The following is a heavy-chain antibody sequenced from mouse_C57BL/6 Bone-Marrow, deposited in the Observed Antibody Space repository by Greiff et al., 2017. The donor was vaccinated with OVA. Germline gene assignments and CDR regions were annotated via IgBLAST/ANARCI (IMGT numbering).Heavy chain of an antibody. J-gene: IGHJ3*01. CDR2: ISYDGSN. Sequence: EVQLQESGPGLVKPSQSLSLTCPVSGYSITSGYYWNWIRQLPGNKLEWMGYISYDGSNNYNPSLKNRISITRDTSKNQFFLKLNSVTTEDTATCYCARDTIYCWFAYWGQGTLVTVSA. D-gene: IGHD2-1*01. V-gene: IGHV3-6*01. CDR1: GYSITSGYY. CDR3: ARDTIYCWFAY.